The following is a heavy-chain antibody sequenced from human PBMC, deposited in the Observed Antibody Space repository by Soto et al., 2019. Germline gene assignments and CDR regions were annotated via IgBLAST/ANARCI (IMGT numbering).Heavy chain of an antibody. CDR2: ISWNSGSI. D-gene: IGHD3-16*01. CDR1: GFTFDDYA. CDR3: AKAPYGGDYFDY. V-gene: IGHV3-9*01. J-gene: IGHJ4*02. Sequence: EVQLVESGGGLVQPGRSLRLSCAASGFTFDDYATHWVRQAPGKGLEWVSGISWNSGSIGYADSVKGRFTISRDNAKNSLYLQMNSLRAEDTALYYCAKAPYGGDYFDYWGQGTLVTVSS.